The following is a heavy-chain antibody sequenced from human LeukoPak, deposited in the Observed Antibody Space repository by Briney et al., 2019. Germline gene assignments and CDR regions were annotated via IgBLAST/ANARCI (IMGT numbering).Heavy chain of an antibody. D-gene: IGHD6-19*01. CDR2: LYHSGCT. J-gene: IGHJ6*03. V-gene: IGHV4-38-2*01. Sequence: PSETLSPTCAVSGYSISSGYYWGWIRQPTGKGLEWIGSLYHSGCTYYNPSLKSRVAIAVDTSKNQFSLKLSAVTAADTAVYYCARHGSGSGWFYYYYMDVWGKGTTVTVSS. CDR1: GYSISSGYY. CDR3: ARHGSGSGWFYYYYMDV.